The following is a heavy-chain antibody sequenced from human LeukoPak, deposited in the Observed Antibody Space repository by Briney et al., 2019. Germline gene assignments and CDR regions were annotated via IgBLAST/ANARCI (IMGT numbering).Heavy chain of an antibody. D-gene: IGHD2-15*01. CDR3: ARTTEGYCRGGSCYYYYYYMDV. J-gene: IGHJ6*03. CDR2: VYYSATT. CDR1: GDSISLSFYY. Sequence: SETLSLTCSVSGDSISLSFYYWGCIRQPPGKALEWIGSVYYSATTSYNPSLRSRVTISVDMTKNHFSLRLRSVTAVDTAVYFCARTTEGYCRGGSCYYYYYYMDVWGKGNTVTVSS. V-gene: IGHV4-39*07.